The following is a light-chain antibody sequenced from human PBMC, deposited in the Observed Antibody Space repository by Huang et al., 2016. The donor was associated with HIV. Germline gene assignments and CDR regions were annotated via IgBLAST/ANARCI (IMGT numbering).Light chain of an antibody. CDR2: GAS. J-gene: IGKJ1*01. Sequence: EIVMTQSPATLSVSPGERATLSCRASQSVSSNLAWYQQKPGQAPRLLIYGASPRATGFPARFSGSGSGTQFTLTISSLQSEDVAVYYCQQFNKWPPWTFGQGTKVEIK. V-gene: IGKV3-15*01. CDR3: QQFNKWPPWT. CDR1: QSVSSN.